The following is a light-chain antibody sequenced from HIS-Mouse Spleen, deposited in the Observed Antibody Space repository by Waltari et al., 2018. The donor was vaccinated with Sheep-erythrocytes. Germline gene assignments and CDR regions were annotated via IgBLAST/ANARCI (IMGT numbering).Light chain of an antibody. J-gene: IGLJ2*01. CDR3: CSYAGSYTV. CDR1: SSDVGGYHY. V-gene: IGLV2-11*01. CDR2: DVS. Sequence: QSALTQPRSVSGSPGQSVTISCTGTSSDVGGYHYLSWYQQHPGKAPKLMIYDVSKRPSGVPDRFSGSKSGNTASLTISGLQAEDEADYYCCSYAGSYTVFGGGTKLTVL.